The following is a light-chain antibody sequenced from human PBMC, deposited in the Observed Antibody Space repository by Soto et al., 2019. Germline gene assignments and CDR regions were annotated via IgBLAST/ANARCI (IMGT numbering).Light chain of an antibody. CDR1: QGISSY. Sequence: AIRMTQSPSSLSASTGARVPITCRASQGISSYLAWYQQKPGKAPKLLIYATSSLQSGVPSRFSGSGSGTEFSLTISSLQPEDFENYYCLQYNSYPWTFGQGTKVDIK. CDR3: LQYNSYPWT. CDR2: ATS. J-gene: IGKJ1*01. V-gene: IGKV1-8*01.